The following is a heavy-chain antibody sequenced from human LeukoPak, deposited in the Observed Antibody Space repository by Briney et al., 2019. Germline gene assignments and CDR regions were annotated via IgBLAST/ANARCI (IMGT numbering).Heavy chain of an antibody. D-gene: IGHD1-20*01. V-gene: IGHV6-1*01. J-gene: IGHJ6*02. CDR1: GDSVSSNSGA. Sequence: SQTLSLTCAISGDSVSSNSGACNWIRQSPSGGLEWLGRTFHMSKWYNEYAESVKSRISINPDTSKNQFSLQLNSVTPEDTAVYYCARGLITYYGLDVWGQGTTVTVSS. CDR2: TFHMSKWYN. CDR3: ARGLITYYGLDV.